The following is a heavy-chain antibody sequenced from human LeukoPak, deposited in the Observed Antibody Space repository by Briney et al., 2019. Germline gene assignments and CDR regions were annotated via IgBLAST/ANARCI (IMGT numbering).Heavy chain of an antibody. J-gene: IGHJ4*02. Sequence: PSETLSLTCAVFDDSITKNGWSWVRQPPGKGLEWIGEIHYGGSTNYNPSFKSRVTISIDKSRSHFSLNLTSVTASDTAVYYCVRGGAYNLPYWGQGTLVTVSS. V-gene: IGHV4-4*02. CDR2: IHYGGST. CDR1: DDSITKNG. CDR3: VRGGAYNLPY. D-gene: IGHD3-16*01.